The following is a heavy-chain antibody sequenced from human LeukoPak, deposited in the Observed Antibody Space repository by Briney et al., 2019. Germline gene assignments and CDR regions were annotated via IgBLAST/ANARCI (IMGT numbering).Heavy chain of an antibody. J-gene: IGHJ4*02. CDR3: AKGSSNWLDHYYFDF. Sequence: GGSLRLSCAASGFTFSSYAMSWVRQAPGKGLEWVSAISGSGGSTYYADSVKGRFTISRDNSKNTLYLQMNSLRVEDTAVYYCAKGSSNWLDHYYFDFWGQGTLVTVSS. V-gene: IGHV3-23*01. CDR1: GFTFSSYA. D-gene: IGHD6-13*01. CDR2: ISGSGGST.